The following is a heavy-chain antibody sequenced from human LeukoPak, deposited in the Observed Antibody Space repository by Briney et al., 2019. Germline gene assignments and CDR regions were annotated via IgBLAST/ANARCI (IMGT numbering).Heavy chain of an antibody. D-gene: IGHD3-10*01. CDR1: GFTVSSNY. V-gene: IGHV3-53*01. J-gene: IGHJ4*02. CDR3: ARIDYGSGSYYDY. Sequence: GGSLRLSCAASGFTVSSNYMSWVRQAPGKGLEWVSVICRGGSTYYADSVKGRFTISRDNSKNTLYLQMNSLRAEDTAVYYCARIDYGSGSYYDYWGQGTLVTVSS. CDR2: ICRGGST.